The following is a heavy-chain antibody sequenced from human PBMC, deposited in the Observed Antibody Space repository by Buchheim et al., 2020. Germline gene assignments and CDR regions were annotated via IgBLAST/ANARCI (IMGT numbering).Heavy chain of an antibody. CDR3: AQDSAAMPHYYYGMDV. CDR2: IDWDDKK. D-gene: IGHD2-2*01. Sequence: QVTLRESGPALVKPTQTLTLTCTFSGFSLRTSGLCISWIRQPPGKALEWLALIDWDDKKYYSTSLRTRLTISKDTSKNQVVLTMTTMDPVDTATYYCAQDSAAMPHYYYGMDVWGQGTT. J-gene: IGHJ6*02. CDR1: GFSLRTSGLC. V-gene: IGHV2-70*01.